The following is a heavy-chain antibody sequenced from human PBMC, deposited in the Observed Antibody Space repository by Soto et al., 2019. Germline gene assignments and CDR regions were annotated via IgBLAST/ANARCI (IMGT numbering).Heavy chain of an antibody. D-gene: IGHD5-12*01. CDR2: IKQVGTEK. J-gene: IGHJ4*02. CDR3: ASVAI. Sequence: EVQLVESGGGLVQPGGSLRLSCAASGFTFSNYWMSWVRQAPGKGLEWVANIKQVGTEKNYVDSVRGRFTISRDNAKNSLDLQMNSLTAEDTAVYYCASVAIWGQGTLVTVSS. V-gene: IGHV3-7*01. CDR1: GFTFSNYW.